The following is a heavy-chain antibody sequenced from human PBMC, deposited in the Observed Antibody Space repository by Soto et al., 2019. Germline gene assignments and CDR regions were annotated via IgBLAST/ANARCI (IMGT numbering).Heavy chain of an antibody. CDR2: TYYRSKWSS. CDR3: ARALAGSYDY. V-gene: IGHV6-1*01. J-gene: IGHJ4*02. Sequence: SQTLSLTCAISGDSVSSKSAPWSWIRQAPSRGLEWLGRTYYRSKWSSDYAVSLRGRITVSPESSKNQFSLRLTSLTPEDTAVYYCARALAGSYDYWGQGTLVTVYS. D-gene: IGHD3-10*01. CDR1: GDSVSSKSAP.